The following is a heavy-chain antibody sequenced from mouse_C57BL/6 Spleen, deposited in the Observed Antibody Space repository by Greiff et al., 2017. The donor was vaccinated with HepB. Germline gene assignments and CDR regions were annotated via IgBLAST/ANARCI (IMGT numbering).Heavy chain of an antibody. V-gene: IGHV1-80*01. CDR1: GYAFSSYW. Sequence: QVQLQQSGAELVKPGASVKISCKASGYAFSSYWMNWVKQRPGKGLEWIGQIYPGDGDTNYNGKFKGKATLTADKSSSTAYMQLSSLTSEDSAVYFCARGDGYYYYFDYWGQGTTLTVSS. CDR3: ARGDGYYYYFDY. CDR2: IYPGDGDT. J-gene: IGHJ2*01. D-gene: IGHD2-3*01.